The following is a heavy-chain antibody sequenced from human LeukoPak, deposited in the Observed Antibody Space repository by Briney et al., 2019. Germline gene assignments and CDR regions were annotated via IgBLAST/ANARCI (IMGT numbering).Heavy chain of an antibody. D-gene: IGHD6-13*01. CDR3: ARLHQQLALYAFDI. J-gene: IGHJ3*02. CDR1: GGSINDYY. Sequence: SETLSLTCAVYGGSINDYYWTWIRQPPGKGLEWIGEVNHSGGANYNPSLKSRVTMGVDTSKKQFSLKVTSVTAADTAVYYCARLHQQLALYAFDIWGHGTLVTVSS. CDR2: VNHSGGA. V-gene: IGHV4-34*01.